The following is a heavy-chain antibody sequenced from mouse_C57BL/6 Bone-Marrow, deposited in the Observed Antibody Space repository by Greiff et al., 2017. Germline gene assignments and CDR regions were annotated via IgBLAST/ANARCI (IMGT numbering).Heavy chain of an antibody. D-gene: IGHD2-3*01. Sequence: QVQLKESGPELVKPGASVKISCKASGYSFTSYYIHWVKQRPGQGLEWIGWIYPGSGNTKYNEKFKGKTTLTADTSSSTAYMQLSSLTSEDSAVYYCARGWLLQLDYWGQGTTLTVSS. J-gene: IGHJ2*01. CDR3: ARGWLLQLDY. CDR2: IYPGSGNT. V-gene: IGHV1-66*01. CDR1: GYSFTSYY.